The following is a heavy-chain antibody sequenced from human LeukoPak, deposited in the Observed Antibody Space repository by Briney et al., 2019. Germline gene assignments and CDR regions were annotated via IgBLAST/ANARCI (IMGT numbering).Heavy chain of an antibody. CDR3: ARVEWLVQRYCYYYMDV. V-gene: IGHV1-2*02. CDR2: INPNSGGT. J-gene: IGHJ6*03. Sequence: GASVKVSCKASGYTFTGYYMHWVRQAPGQGLEWMGWINPNSGGTNYAQKFQGRVTMTRDTSISTAYMELSRLRSDDTAVYYCARVEWLVQRYCYYYMDVWGKGTTVTVSS. CDR1: GYTFTGYY. D-gene: IGHD6-19*01.